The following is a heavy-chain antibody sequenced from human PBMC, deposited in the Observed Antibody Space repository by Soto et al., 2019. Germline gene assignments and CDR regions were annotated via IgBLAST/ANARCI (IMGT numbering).Heavy chain of an antibody. CDR1: GYTFTSYG. CDR2: ISAYNGNT. J-gene: IGHJ6*03. CDR3: ARIDSRIRIFGVDLNYYYFMDV. Sequence: GASVKVSCKASGYTFTSYGISWVRQAPGQGLEWMGWISAYNGNTNYAQKLQGRVTMTTDTSTSTAYMELRSLRSDDTAVYYCARIDSRIRIFGVDLNYYYFMDVWGKGTTVTVSS. D-gene: IGHD3-3*01. V-gene: IGHV1-18*01.